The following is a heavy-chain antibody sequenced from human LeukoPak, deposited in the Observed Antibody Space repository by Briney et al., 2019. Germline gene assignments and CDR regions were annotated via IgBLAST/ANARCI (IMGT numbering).Heavy chain of an antibody. Sequence: ASVKVSCKSSVYTFTSYGISWVRQAPGQGLEWMGWISAYNGNTNYAQKLQGRVTMTTDTSTSTAYMELRSLRSNDTAVYYCARSIVVVPAAMKMGYYYYYMDVWGKGTTVTVSS. J-gene: IGHJ6*03. V-gene: IGHV1-18*01. D-gene: IGHD2-2*01. CDR2: ISAYNGNT. CDR3: ARSIVVVPAAMKMGYYYYYMDV. CDR1: VYTFTSYG.